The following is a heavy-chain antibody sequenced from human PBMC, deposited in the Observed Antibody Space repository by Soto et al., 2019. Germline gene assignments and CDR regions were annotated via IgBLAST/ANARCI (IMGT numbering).Heavy chain of an antibody. CDR1: GYSFTTYY. Sequence: QVVQSGAEVRKPGASVKVSCKASGYSFTTYYIHWFRQAPGQGLEWMAIINPNGGTTNYAQKFQAGVTVTRDMSASTVYMELSSLRSDDTAVYYCAAFCSGGGCPPGPWNWGRGTMVTVSS. D-gene: IGHD2-15*01. V-gene: IGHV1-46*03. J-gene: IGHJ3*01. CDR2: INPNGGTT. CDR3: AAFCSGGGCPPGPWN.